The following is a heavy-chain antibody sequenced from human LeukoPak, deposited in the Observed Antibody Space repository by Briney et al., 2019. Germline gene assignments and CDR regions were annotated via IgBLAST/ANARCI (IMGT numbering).Heavy chain of an antibody. CDR3: ASVITMIVVD. CDR2: IYHSGST. J-gene: IGHJ4*02. V-gene: IGHV4-38-2*02. Sequence: PSETLSLTCTVSGYSISSGYYWGWIRQPPGKGLEWIGSIYHSGSTYYNPSLKSRVTMSVDTSKNQFSLKLSSVTAADTAVYYCASVITMIVVDWGQGTLVTVSS. D-gene: IGHD3-22*01. CDR1: GYSISSGYY.